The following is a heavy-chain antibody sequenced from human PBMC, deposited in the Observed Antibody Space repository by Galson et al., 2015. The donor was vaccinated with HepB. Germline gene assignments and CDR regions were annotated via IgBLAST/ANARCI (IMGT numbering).Heavy chain of an antibody. V-gene: IGHV3-66*01. Sequence: SLRLSCAASGFTVSNNYMRWVRQAPGKGLEWVSLIYSGGSTRYADSVKDRFTISRDNSKNTLYLQMNNPRVEDTAVYFCAGGGGGGKGGYWGQGTLVIVSS. CDR3: AGGGGGGKGGY. D-gene: IGHD2-15*01. CDR2: IYSGGST. J-gene: IGHJ4*02. CDR1: GFTVSNNY.